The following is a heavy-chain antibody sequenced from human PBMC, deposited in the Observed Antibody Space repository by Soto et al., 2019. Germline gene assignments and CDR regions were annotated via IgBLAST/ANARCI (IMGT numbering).Heavy chain of an antibody. J-gene: IGHJ6*01. CDR2: IYSRGAT. V-gene: IGHV4-59*12. Sequence: PSETLSLTCSVSGGTISSYYWSWIRQPPGKGLEWIGYIYSRGATRYNPSLMSGATILVDTSKKQFSMRLPSVTAPDTAVYYCATGRISRGLDVWGQGTTVTVSS. CDR3: ATGRISRGLDV. CDR1: GGTISSYY.